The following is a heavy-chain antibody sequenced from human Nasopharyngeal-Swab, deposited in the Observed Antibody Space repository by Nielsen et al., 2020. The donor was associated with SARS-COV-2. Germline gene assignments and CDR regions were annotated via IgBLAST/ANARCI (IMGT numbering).Heavy chain of an antibody. J-gene: IGHJ6*03. Sequence: ASVNVSCKASGYTFTSYYMHWVRQAPGHGLEWMGIINPSCGSTSSAQKFQGRVTMTRDTSTITVYMELSSLRSEDTVVYYCARDGKIIAARPYYYYYMDVWGKGTTVTVSS. D-gene: IGHD6-6*01. CDR3: ARDGKIIAARPYYYYYMDV. V-gene: IGHV1-46*01. CDR1: GYTFTSYY. CDR2: INPSCGST.